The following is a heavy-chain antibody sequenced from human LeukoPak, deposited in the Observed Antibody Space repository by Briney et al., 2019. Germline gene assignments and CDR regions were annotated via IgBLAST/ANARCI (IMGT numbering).Heavy chain of an antibody. Sequence: ASETLSLTCAVYGGSFSGYYWSWIRQPPGKGLEWIGEINHSGSTNYNPSLKSRVTISVDTSKNQFSLKLSSVTAADTAVYYCARGNAVDYWGQGTLVTVSS. CDR2: INHSGST. CDR3: ARGNAVDY. V-gene: IGHV4-34*01. J-gene: IGHJ4*02. CDR1: GGSFSGYY.